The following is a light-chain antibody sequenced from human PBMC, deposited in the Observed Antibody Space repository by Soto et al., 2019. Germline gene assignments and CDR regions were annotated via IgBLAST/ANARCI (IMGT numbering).Light chain of an antibody. CDR1: QGISSY. V-gene: IGKV1-8*01. CDR3: QQYYSTPLA. CDR2: GAS. Sequence: AIRMTQSPSSFSASTGDRVTITCRASQGISSYLAWYQQKPGKAPNLLIYGASNLQSGVPSRFSGSGSGTDFTLTISSLQAEDVAVYYCQQYYSTPLAFGGGTKVDNK. J-gene: IGKJ4*01.